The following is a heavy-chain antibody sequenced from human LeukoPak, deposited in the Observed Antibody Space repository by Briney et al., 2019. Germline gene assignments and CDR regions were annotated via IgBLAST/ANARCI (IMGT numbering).Heavy chain of an antibody. J-gene: IGHJ4*02. D-gene: IGHD6-19*01. Sequence: GGSLRLSCAASGFTFSSYWMSWVRQAPGKGLEWVANIKKDGSEKYYVDSVKGRFTISRDNAKNSLYLQMNSLRAEDTAVYYCARDRGGGWFDYWGQGTLVTVSS. V-gene: IGHV3-7*01. CDR3: ARDRGGGWFDY. CDR1: GFTFSSYW. CDR2: IKKDGSEK.